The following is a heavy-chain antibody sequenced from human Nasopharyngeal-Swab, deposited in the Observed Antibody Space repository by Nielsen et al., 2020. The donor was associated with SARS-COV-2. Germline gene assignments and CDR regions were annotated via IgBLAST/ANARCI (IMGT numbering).Heavy chain of an antibody. J-gene: IGHJ4*02. CDR1: GFTFSSYN. D-gene: IGHD2-15*01. Sequence: GESLKISCAASGFTFSSYNMNWVRQASGKGLEWVGRIRSKGNSYATEYAASVEGRFTISRDDSKNTAYLQMNSLITEDTAIYYCTRCGGSCYTGKDYWGQGTLVTVSS. CDR2: IRSKGNSYAT. CDR3: TRCGGSCYTGKDY. V-gene: IGHV3-73*01.